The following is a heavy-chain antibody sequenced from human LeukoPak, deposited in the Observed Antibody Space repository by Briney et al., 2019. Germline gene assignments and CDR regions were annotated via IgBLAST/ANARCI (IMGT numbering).Heavy chain of an antibody. V-gene: IGHV1-18*04. CDR2: TSVHNGNT. Sequence: ASVKASCKASGYTFTSYGISWVRQAPGQGLEWMGWTSVHNGNTSYAQKLQGRVTMTTDTSTSTAYMELRSLRSDDTAVYYCAASYCSGGSCYIFDYWGQGTLVTVSS. D-gene: IGHD2-15*01. J-gene: IGHJ4*02. CDR3: AASYCSGGSCYIFDY. CDR1: GYTFTSYG.